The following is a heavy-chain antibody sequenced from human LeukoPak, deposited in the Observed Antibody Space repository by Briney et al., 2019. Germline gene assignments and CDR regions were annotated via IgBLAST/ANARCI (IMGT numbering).Heavy chain of an antibody. CDR3: ARDPSLGYSGYDGFDY. Sequence: GGSLRLSCAASGFTFSSYWMSWVRQAPGKGLEWVANIKQDGSEKYYVDSVKGRFTISRDNAKNSLFLQMNSLRAEDTAVYYCARDPSLGYSGYDGFDYWGQGTLVTVSS. D-gene: IGHD5-12*01. CDR1: GFTFSSYW. V-gene: IGHV3-7*01. CDR2: IKQDGSEK. J-gene: IGHJ4*02.